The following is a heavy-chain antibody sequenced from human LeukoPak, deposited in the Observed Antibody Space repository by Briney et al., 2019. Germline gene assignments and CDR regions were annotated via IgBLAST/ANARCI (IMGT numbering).Heavy chain of an antibody. J-gene: IGHJ3*02. CDR3: ARGGGSSWYTAAFDI. CDR1: GGSISSSSYY. CDR2: IYYSGST. Sequence: PSETLSLTCTVSGGSISSSSYYWGWIRQPPGMGLEWIVSIYYSGSTYYNPSLKSRVTISVDTSKNQFSLKLSSVTAADTAVYYCARGGGSSWYTAAFDIWGQGTMVTVSS. D-gene: IGHD6-13*01. V-gene: IGHV4-39*01.